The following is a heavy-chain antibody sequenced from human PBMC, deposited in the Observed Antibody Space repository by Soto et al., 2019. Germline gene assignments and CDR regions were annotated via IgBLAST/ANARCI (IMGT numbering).Heavy chain of an antibody. D-gene: IGHD1-7*01. CDR3: AREGHWNYVFDP. CDR1: GYTFTGYY. J-gene: IGHJ5*02. V-gene: IGHV1-2*04. CDR2: INPNSGGT. Sequence: ASVKVSCKASGYTFTGYYMHWVRQAPGQGLEWMGWINPNSGGTNYAQKFQGWVTMTRDTSISTAYKELSRLRSDDTAVYYCAREGHWNYVFDPWGQGTLVTVSS.